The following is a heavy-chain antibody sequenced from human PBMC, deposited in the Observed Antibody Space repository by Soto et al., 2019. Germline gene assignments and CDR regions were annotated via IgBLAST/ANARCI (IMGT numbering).Heavy chain of an antibody. CDR2: IYSGGST. CDR1: GFSVSSNY. V-gene: IGHV3-53*04. CDR3: ATRSVTAPR. Sequence: EVQLVESGGGLVQPGGSLRLSCAASGFSVSSNYMSWVRQASGKGLECVSLIYSGGSTYYADSVKGRFTISRHNFNNTLYLQMNSLRSDDTAVYYCATRSVTAPRWGQGTLVTVSS. D-gene: IGHD4-17*01. J-gene: IGHJ4*02.